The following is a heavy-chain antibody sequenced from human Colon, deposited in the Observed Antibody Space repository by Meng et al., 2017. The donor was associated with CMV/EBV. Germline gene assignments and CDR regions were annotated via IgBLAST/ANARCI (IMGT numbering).Heavy chain of an antibody. V-gene: IGHV3-33*03. CDR3: AKSHIAAAVQVGFFDY. CDR1: GFSFGSYA. J-gene: IGHJ4*02. D-gene: IGHD6-13*01. Sequence: GESLKISCVASGFSFGSYAMTWVRQAPGKGLEWVAVIWYDGTAEYYADSVKGRFTVSRDNSRNTVYLEMASLKVEDSAVYYCAKSHIAAAVQVGFFDYWGLGTVVTVSS. CDR2: IWYDGTAE.